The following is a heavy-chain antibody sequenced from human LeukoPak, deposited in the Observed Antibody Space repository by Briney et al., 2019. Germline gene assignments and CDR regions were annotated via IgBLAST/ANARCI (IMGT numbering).Heavy chain of an antibody. CDR1: GFTVSSNY. Sequence: GGSLRLSCAASGFTVSSNYMSWVRQAPGQGLEWVSVIYSGGSTYYADSVKGRFTISRDNSKNTLYLQMNSLRAEDTAVYYCARGSTVTSLGYWGQGTLVTVSS. V-gene: IGHV3-53*01. J-gene: IGHJ4*02. CDR2: IYSGGST. D-gene: IGHD4-17*01. CDR3: ARGSTVTSLGY.